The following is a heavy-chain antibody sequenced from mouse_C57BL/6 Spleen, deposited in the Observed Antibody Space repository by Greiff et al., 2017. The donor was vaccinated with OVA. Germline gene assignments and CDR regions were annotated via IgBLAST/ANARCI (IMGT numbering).Heavy chain of an antibody. CDR3: ARRGYDYEAWFAY. J-gene: IGHJ3*01. Sequence: QVQLQQSGTELVKPGASVKLSCKASGYTFTSYWMHWVKQRPGQGLEWIGNINPSNGGTNYNEKFKGKATLTVDTSSSTAYMQLSSLTSDDSAVYYGARRGYDYEAWFAYWGQGTLVTVSA. V-gene: IGHV1-53*01. CDR1: GYTFTSYW. D-gene: IGHD2-4*01. CDR2: INPSNGGT.